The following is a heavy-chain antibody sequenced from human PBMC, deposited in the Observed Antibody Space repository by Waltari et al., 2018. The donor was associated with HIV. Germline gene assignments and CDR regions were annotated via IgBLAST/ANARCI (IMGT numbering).Heavy chain of an antibody. J-gene: IGHJ3*02. V-gene: IGHV1-24*01. D-gene: IGHD6-13*01. CDR1: GYTPTQLS. Sequence: QVHLVQSGAEMMKPGASVKVSCKVSGYTPTQLSIHWVRQTPGKGLEWMGFCDPEDGWTVYVQKLQGRVTMSRDSSTDTFYMQLSSLGSDDTAVYFCASPAPVGAFEIWGQGTMVTVSS. CDR2: CDPEDGWT. CDR3: ASPAPVGAFEI.